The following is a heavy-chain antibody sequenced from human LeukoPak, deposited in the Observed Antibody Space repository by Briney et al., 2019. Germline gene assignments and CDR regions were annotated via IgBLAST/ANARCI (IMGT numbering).Heavy chain of an antibody. CDR2: ISGSGDST. J-gene: IGHJ3*02. V-gene: IGHV3-23*01. CDR1: GFTFSSYA. D-gene: IGHD3-10*01. Sequence: GGSLRLSCAASGFTFSSYAMSWVRQAPGKGLEWVSAISGSGDSTYYGDSVKGRFTISRDNSKNTLYLQMNSLRAEDTAVYYCARDFRELLYAFDIWGQGTMVTVSS. CDR3: ARDFRELLYAFDI.